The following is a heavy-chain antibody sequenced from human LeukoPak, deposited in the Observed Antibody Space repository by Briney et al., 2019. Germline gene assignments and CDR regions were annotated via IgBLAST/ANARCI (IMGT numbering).Heavy chain of an antibody. Sequence: QPGGSLSLSCAASGFTFRRYWMHWVRQAPGKGPVWVSRINTDGSDTIYADSVKGRFTISGDNSKNTLYLQMNSLRAEDTAVYYCAKDPKGWYEGDYWGQGTLVTVSS. CDR2: INTDGSDT. D-gene: IGHD6-19*01. CDR3: AKDPKGWYEGDY. V-gene: IGHV3-74*01. J-gene: IGHJ4*02. CDR1: GFTFRRYW.